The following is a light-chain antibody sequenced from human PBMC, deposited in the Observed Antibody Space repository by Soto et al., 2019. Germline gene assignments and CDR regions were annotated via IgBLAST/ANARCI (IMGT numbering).Light chain of an antibody. CDR3: HRYSRSPIFT. V-gene: IGKV3-20*01. CDR2: AAS. CDR1: QRVDSNY. Sequence: EIVLTQSPATLSLSPGERATLSCRASQRVDSNYLAWYQKRPGQAPRLLIYAASTTAAGIPDRFTGSGSGSGFTLTISRLEAEDFSVFFCHRYSRSPIFTFGPGTTVD. J-gene: IGKJ3*01.